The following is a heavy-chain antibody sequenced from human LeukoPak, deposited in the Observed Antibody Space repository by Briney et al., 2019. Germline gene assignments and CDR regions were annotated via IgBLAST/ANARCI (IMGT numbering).Heavy chain of an antibody. D-gene: IGHD3-3*01. CDR1: GFTFSSYW. CDR3: GRRGGGYYDFWSGYSKAYFDY. V-gene: IGHV3-74*01. CDR2: INSDGSST. J-gene: IGHJ4*02. Sequence: GGSLRLSCAASGFTFSSYWMHWVRQAPGKGLVWVSRINSDGSSTSYADSVKGRFTISRDNAKNTLYLQMNSLRAEDTAVYHCGRRGGGYYDFWSGYSKAYFDYWGQGTLVTVSS.